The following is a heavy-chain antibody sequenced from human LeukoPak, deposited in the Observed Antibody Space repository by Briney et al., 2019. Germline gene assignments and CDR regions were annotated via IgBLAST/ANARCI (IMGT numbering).Heavy chain of an antibody. J-gene: IGHJ6*02. V-gene: IGHV1-58*02. D-gene: IGHD6-13*01. Sequence: SVKVSCKSSGFTFTSSSMQWVRQARGPRLGWIGWFFVGSGNTNYAQKFQERVTITRDMSTSTAYMELSSLRSEDTAVYYCAAERTYSSSDYGMDVGGQGTTVTVPS. CDR3: AAERTYSSSDYGMDV. CDR2: FFVGSGNT. CDR1: GFTFTSSS.